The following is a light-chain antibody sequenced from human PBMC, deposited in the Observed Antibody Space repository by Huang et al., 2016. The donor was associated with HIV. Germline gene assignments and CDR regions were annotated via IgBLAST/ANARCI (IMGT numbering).Light chain of an antibody. CDR1: QSVYASSTSKDY. J-gene: IGKJ1*01. Sequence: DIIMSQSPESLTVSLGERATLNCRSSQSVYASSTSKDYMAWFQQKPGQPPRLLLFWASSREVGVPDRFSGSGSGTRFTLTIANLQPEDAAIYYCQQYYSSPQTFGQGTRV. V-gene: IGKV4-1*01. CDR2: WAS. CDR3: QQYYSSPQT.